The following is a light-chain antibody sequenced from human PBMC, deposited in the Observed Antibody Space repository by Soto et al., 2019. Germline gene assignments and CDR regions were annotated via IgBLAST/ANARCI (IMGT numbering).Light chain of an antibody. V-gene: IGKV2-28*01. CDR3: MQALQTPLT. CDR2: LGS. Sequence: DIVMTQNPLSLPVTPGEPASISCRSSHSLLHSNGYNYLDWYLQKPGQSPQLLIYLGSNRASGVPDRFSGSGSGTDFTLKISRVEAEDVGVYYCMQALQTPLTFAGGTKV. CDR1: HSLLHSNGYNY. J-gene: IGKJ4*01.